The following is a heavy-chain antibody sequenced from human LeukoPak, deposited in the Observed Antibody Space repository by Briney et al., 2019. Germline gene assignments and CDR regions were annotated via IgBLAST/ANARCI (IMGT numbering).Heavy chain of an antibody. D-gene: IGHD2-21*02. CDR2: ISGSGSTI. V-gene: IGHV3-11*04. J-gene: IGHJ4*02. Sequence: PGGSLRLSCAASGFTFSNAWMSWVRQAPGKGLEWVSYISGSGSTIYYADSVKGRFTISRDNAKNSLYLQMNSLRAEDTAVYYCARDRVVVTAIQNRYFDYWGQGTLVTVSS. CDR1: GFTFSNAW. CDR3: ARDRVVVTAIQNRYFDY.